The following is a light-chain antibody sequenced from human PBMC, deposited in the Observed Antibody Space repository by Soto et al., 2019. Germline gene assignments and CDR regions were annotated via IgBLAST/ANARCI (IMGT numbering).Light chain of an antibody. V-gene: IGKV3-11*01. J-gene: IGKJ2*01. CDR3: QQRSNWPMYT. CDR2: DAS. CDR1: QSVSSC. Sequence: EIVFTQTPATLSLSPGERATLSCRASQSVSSCLAWYQQKPGQAPRLLIYDASNRATGIPARFSGSGSGTDFTLTISSLEPEDFAVYYCQQRSNWPMYTFGQGTKLEIK.